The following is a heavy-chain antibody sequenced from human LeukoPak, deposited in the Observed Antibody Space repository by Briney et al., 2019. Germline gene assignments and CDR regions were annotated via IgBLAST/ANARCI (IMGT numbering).Heavy chain of an antibody. V-gene: IGHV1-46*01. CDR2: INPSGGST. CDR1: GYTFTSYC. CDR3: ARVMGYNWNDDDAFDI. Sequence: ASVKVSCKASGYTFTSYCMHWVRQAPGQGLEWMGIINPSGGSTSYAQKFQGRVTMTRDTSTSTVYMELSSLRSEDTAVYYCARVMGYNWNDDDAFDIWGQGTMVTVSS. J-gene: IGHJ3*02. D-gene: IGHD1-1*01.